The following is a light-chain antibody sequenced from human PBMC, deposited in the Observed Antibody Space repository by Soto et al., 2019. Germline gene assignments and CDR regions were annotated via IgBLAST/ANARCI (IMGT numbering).Light chain of an antibody. V-gene: IGLV2-23*01. CDR3: CSFAVGAALV. Sequence: QSVLTQPASVSASPGQSITISCTGTGSNVGTYDLVSWYQHHPDKAPKLIIYEGTKRPSGISSRFSGSKSGNTASLTISGLQAEDDADYYCCSFAVGAALVFGGGTKLTVL. CDR2: EGT. J-gene: IGLJ2*01. CDR1: GSNVGTYDL.